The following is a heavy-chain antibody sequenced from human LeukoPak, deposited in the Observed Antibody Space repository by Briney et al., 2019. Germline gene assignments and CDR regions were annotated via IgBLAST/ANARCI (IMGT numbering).Heavy chain of an antibody. V-gene: IGHV4-59*01. J-gene: IGHJ4*02. CDR2: IYYSGST. CDR1: GGSISTYY. Sequence: SETLSLTCTVSGGSISTYYWSWIRQPPGKGLEWIGYIYYSGSTNYNPSLKSRVTTSVDSSKNQFSLKLSSVTAADTAVYYCARDTGTVVDYWGQGTLVTVSS. CDR3: ARDTGTVVDY. D-gene: IGHD4-23*01.